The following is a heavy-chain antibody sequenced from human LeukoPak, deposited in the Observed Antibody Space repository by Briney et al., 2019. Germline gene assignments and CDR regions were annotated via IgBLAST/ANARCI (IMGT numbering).Heavy chain of an antibody. CDR3: ATSLPRMIPEIDY. J-gene: IGHJ4*02. D-gene: IGHD3-16*01. V-gene: IGHV1-24*01. CDR1: GYTLTELS. Sequence: ASVKVSCKVSGYTLTELSMHWVRQAPGKGLEWMGGFDPEDGETIYAQKFQGRVTMTGDTSTDTAYMELSSLRSEDTAVYYCATSLPRMIPEIDYWGQGTLVTVSS. CDR2: FDPEDGET.